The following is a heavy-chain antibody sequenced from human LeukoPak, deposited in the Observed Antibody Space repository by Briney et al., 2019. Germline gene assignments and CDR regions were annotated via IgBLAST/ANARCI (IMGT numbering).Heavy chain of an antibody. J-gene: IGHJ5*02. D-gene: IGHD5-12*01. CDR1: GFIFSQYS. V-gene: IGHV3-48*01. CDR3: ARDAGNSGYGCDL. CDR2: IRYTSET. Sequence: GGSLRLSCAASGFIFSQYSMNWVRQAPGKGLEWVSHIRYTSETFYADSVKGRFTISKDNARNSLYLQMNNLRGEDTAIYYCARDAGNSGYGCDLWGQGTLVTVSS.